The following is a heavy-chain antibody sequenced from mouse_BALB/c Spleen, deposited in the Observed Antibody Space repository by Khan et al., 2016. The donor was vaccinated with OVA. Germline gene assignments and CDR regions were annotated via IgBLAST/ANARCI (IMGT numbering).Heavy chain of an antibody. CDR1: GYIFTSYW. Sequence: QVQLKQSGAELVRPGTSVKLSCKTSGYIFTSYWIHWVKQRSGQGLEWIARIYPGTDNTYYSEKFKDKATLTADKSSSTAYLQLNSLKSEDSAVFFCAREEALYYFDYWGQGTTLTVSS. CDR3: AREEALYYFDY. D-gene: IGHD3-2*02. J-gene: IGHJ2*01. CDR2: IYPGTDNT. V-gene: IGHV1-76*01.